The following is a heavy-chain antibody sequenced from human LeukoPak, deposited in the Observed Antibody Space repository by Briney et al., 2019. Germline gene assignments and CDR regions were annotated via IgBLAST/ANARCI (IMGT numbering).Heavy chain of an antibody. V-gene: IGHV3-48*01. CDR1: GFTFSTYW. CDR2: ISTSSNRI. Sequence: GGSLRLSCAASGFTFSTYWMHWVRQAPGKGLEWVSYISTSSNRIDYADSAKGRFTMSRDNAKNLLYLQMNSLRGEDTAMYYCARVSAPGTSGWYFGYWGQGTLVTVSS. D-gene: IGHD6-19*01. CDR3: ARVSAPGTSGWYFGY. J-gene: IGHJ4*02.